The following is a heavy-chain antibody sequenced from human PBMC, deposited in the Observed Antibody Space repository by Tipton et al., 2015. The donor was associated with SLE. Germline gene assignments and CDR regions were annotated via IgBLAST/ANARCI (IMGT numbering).Heavy chain of an antibody. J-gene: IGHJ6*03. CDR3: ARQEARHYYYYYMDV. D-gene: IGHD6-25*01. CDR2: IYYSGST. Sequence: LRLSCTVSGGSISSSSYYWGWIRQPPGKGLVWIGSIYYSGSTYYNPSLKSRVTISVDTSQNQFSLKLSSVTAADTAVYYWARQEARHYYYYYMDVWGKGTTVTVSS. CDR1: GGSISSSSYY. V-gene: IGHV4-39*01.